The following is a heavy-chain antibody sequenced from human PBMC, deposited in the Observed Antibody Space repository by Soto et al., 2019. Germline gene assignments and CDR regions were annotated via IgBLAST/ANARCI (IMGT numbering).Heavy chain of an antibody. Sequence: ASVKVSCKASGYSFFNYGIGWVRQAPGQGLEWMGWITVNSGNTNYPQKLQGRVTMTTDTSTSTAYMELRSLRSDDTAVYYCARVHPGDWFDPWGQGTLVTVSS. CDR3: ARVHPGDWFDP. J-gene: IGHJ5*02. CDR1: GYSFFNYG. V-gene: IGHV1-18*04. CDR2: ITVNSGNT. D-gene: IGHD3-10*01.